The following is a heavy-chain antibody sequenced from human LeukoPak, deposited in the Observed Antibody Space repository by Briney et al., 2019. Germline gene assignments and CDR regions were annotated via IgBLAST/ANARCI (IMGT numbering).Heavy chain of an antibody. CDR1: GGSFSGYY. V-gene: IGHV4-34*01. J-gene: IGHJ6*03. CDR2: INHSGST. Sequence: SETLSLTCAVYGGSFSGYYWSWIRQPPGKGLEWIGEINHSGSTNYNPSLKSRVTISVDTSKNQFSLKLSSVTAADTAVYYCASGAVRGVILGERYYYYYYMDVWGKGTTVTISS. D-gene: IGHD3-10*01. CDR3: ASGAVRGVILGERYYYYYYMDV.